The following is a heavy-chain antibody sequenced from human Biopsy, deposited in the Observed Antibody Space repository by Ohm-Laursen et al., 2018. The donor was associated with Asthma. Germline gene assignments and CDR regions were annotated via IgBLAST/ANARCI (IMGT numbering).Heavy chain of an antibody. J-gene: IGHJ3*02. CDR3: ARTYYDFLTGQVNDALAM. CDR1: GYTFINYA. Sequence: GASVKVSCKASGYTFINYAIHWVRQAPGQRLEWMGWINVGNGNTKYSEKFQGRVTITRDTSASTAYMELSSLRSEDTAVYYCARTYYDFLTGQVNDALAMWGQGTVVTVSS. CDR2: INVGNGNT. V-gene: IGHV1-3*01. D-gene: IGHD3-9*01.